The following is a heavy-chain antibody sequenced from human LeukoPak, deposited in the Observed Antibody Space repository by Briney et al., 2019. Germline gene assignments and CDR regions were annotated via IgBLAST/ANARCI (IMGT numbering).Heavy chain of an antibody. J-gene: IGHJ4*02. V-gene: IGHV3-33*06. D-gene: IGHD5-18*01. Sequence: PGGSLRLSCAASGFTFDDYAMHWVRQAPGKGLEWVAVIWYDGSNKYYADSVKGRFTISRDNSKNTLYLQMNSLRAEDTAVYYCAKDRYSYAFEYSDSWGQGTLVTVSS. CDR1: GFTFDDYA. CDR3: AKDRYSYAFEYSDS. CDR2: IWYDGSNK.